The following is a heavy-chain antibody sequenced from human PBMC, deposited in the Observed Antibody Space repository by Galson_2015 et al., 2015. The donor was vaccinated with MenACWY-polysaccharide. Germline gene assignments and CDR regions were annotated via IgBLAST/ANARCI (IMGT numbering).Heavy chain of an antibody. CDR2: ISNSGGST. CDR3: AKDKGGGSYWGNTKIDY. J-gene: IGHJ4*02. Sequence: SLRLSCAASGFTFSGYAMNWVRQAPGKGLEWVSAISNSGGSTYYADSVKGRFTISRDNSKNTLFLQMNSLRAEDTAVYYCAKDKGGGSYWGNTKIDYWGQGTLVTVSS. CDR1: GFTFSGYA. V-gene: IGHV3-23*01. D-gene: IGHD1-26*01.